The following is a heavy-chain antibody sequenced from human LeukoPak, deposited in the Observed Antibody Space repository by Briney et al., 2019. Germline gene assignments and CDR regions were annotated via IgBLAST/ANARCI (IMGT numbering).Heavy chain of an antibody. CDR2: INQDGSEK. D-gene: IGHD6-6*01. J-gene: IGHJ5*02. CDR3: ARTLYSSSTGGWFDP. Sequence: GGSLRLSCAASGFTFSTYWMSWVRQAPGKGLEWVANINQDGSEKYYVDSVKGRFTISRDNAKNSLYLQMNSLRAEDTALYYCARTLYSSSTGGWFDPWGQGTLVTVSS. CDR1: GFTFSTYW. V-gene: IGHV3-7*03.